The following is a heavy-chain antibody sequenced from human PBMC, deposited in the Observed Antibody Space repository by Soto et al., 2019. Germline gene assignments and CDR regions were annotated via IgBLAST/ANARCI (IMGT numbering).Heavy chain of an antibody. CDR1: GYAFTSYY. Sequence: GASVKVSCQASGYAFTSYYMHWVRQAPGQGLEWMGLINPSGGSTSYAQKFQGWVTMTRDTSISTAYMELSRLRSDDTAVYYCARNDYGDYGHGLGGCCDAFDIWGQGTMVTVSS. V-gene: IGHV1-46*01. D-gene: IGHD4-17*01. CDR2: INPSGGST. J-gene: IGHJ3*02. CDR3: ARNDYGDYGHGLGGCCDAFDI.